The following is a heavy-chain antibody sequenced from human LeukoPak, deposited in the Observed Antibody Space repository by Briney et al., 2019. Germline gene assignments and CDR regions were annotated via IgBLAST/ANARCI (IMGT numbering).Heavy chain of an antibody. CDR2: IHYSGFT. CDR1: GGSIVSYH. J-gene: IGHJ4*02. D-gene: IGHD3-22*01. CDR3: SRREDSGTSGYYGL. Sequence: SETLSLTCTVSGGSIVSYHWSWIRQPPGKGLEWIGYIHYSGFTNYNPSLKSRVTISVDTSKNQLSLKLSSVTAADTAVYYCSRREDSGTSGYYGLWGQGTLATVSS. V-gene: IGHV4-59*08.